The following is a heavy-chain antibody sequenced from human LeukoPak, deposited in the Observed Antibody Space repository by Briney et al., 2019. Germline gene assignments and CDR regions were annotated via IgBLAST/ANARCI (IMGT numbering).Heavy chain of an antibody. D-gene: IGHD3-22*01. V-gene: IGHV3-30*18. Sequence: GGSLRLSCAASGFTFSSYGMHWVRQAPGKGLEWVAVISYDGSNKYYADSVKGRFTISRDNSKNTLYLQMNSLRAEDTAVYYCAKDLHSSGYYPYSDYWGQGTLVTVSS. CDR1: GFTFSSYG. J-gene: IGHJ4*02. CDR3: AKDLHSSGYYPYSDY. CDR2: ISYDGSNK.